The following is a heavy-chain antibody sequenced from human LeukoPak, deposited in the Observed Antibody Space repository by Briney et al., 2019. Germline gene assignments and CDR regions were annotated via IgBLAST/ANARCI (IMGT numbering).Heavy chain of an antibody. V-gene: IGHV4-4*07. CDR1: GGSISSYY. CDR2: IYTSGST. D-gene: IGHD3-3*02. J-gene: IGHJ6*03. CDR3: ARDAAPTFLEEYYYYYYMDV. Sequence: SETLSLTCTVSGGSISSYYWSWIRQPAGKGLEWIGRIYTSGSTNYNPSLKSRVTMSVDTSKNQFSLRLSSVTAADTAVYYCARDAAPTFLEEYYYYYYMDVWGKGTTVTVSS.